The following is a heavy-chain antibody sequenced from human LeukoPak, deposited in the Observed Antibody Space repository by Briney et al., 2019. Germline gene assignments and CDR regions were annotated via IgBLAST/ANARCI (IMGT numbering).Heavy chain of an antibody. J-gene: IGHJ4*02. CDR1: GFPFSSHA. CDR3: AKGSVVVPAADLFDY. CDR2: TSGSGRTT. V-gene: IGHV3-23*01. Sequence: GGSLRLSCAVSGFPFSSHAMSWVRQTPERGLEWVSATSGSGRTTYYADSVKGRFTISRDNSKNTLYLQMNSLRAEDTAVYYCAKGSVVVPAADLFDYWGQGTLVTVSS. D-gene: IGHD2-2*01.